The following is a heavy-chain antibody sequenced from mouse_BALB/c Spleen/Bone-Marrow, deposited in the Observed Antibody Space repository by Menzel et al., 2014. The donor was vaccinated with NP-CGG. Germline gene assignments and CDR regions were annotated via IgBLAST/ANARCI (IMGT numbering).Heavy chain of an antibody. D-gene: IGHD3-1*01. Sequence: EVQRVESGGGLVQPGGSLKLSCAASGFTFSSYSMSWVRQTPEKRLEWVAYISNGGGSTYYPDTVKGRFTISRDNAKNTLYLQMSSLKSEDTAMYYCARQLGLRVDYWGQGSSVTVSS. CDR3: ARQLGLRVDY. J-gene: IGHJ4*01. V-gene: IGHV5-12-2*01. CDR2: ISNGGGST. CDR1: GFTFSSYS.